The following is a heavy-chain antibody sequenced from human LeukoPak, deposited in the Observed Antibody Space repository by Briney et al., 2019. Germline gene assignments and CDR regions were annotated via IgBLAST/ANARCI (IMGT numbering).Heavy chain of an antibody. D-gene: IGHD6-19*01. V-gene: IGHV4-59*08. CDR1: GGSISPYY. CDR2: IYFTGST. Sequence: SSETLSLTCTVSGGSISPYYWSWIRQPPGKTLEWIGYIYFTGSTYYNPSLKSRLTIPLHTSKNQFSLNLSSVTAADTAVYYCARHLPVAGYPYFDYWGQGALVTVSS. CDR3: ARHLPVAGYPYFDY. J-gene: IGHJ4*02.